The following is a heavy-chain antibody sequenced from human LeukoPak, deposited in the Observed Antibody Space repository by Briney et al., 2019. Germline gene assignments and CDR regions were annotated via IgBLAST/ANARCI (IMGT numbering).Heavy chain of an antibody. Sequence: PSETLSLTCTVSGGSISIYYWSWIRQPPGKGLEWIGYIYYSGSTNYNPSLKSRVTISVDTSKNQFSLKLSSVTAADTAVYYCARGYSSWNPWGQGTLVTVSS. V-gene: IGHV4-59*01. CDR3: ARGYSSWNP. CDR2: IYYSGST. CDR1: GGSISIYY. D-gene: IGHD6-13*01. J-gene: IGHJ1*01.